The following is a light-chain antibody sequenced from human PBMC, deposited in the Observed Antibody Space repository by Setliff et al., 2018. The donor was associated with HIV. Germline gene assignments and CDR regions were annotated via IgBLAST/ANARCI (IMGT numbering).Light chain of an antibody. CDR2: DVN. J-gene: IGLJ1*01. CDR1: SDDVGGNNF. Sequence: QSVLTQPASVSGSPGQSITISCTGTSDDVGGNNFVSWYQQHPGTAPTLVIYDVNNRPSGVSNRFSGSKSGNTASLTISGLQAEDEAEYYCCSYASGSTFVFGTGTKVTVL. V-gene: IGLV2-14*03. CDR3: CSYASGSTFV.